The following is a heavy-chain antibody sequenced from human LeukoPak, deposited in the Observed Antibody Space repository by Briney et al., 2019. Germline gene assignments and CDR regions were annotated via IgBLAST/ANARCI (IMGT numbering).Heavy chain of an antibody. Sequence: GGSLRLSCAASGFTFSTYSMNWVRQAPGKGLEWVSAISGSGGSTYYADSVKGRFTISRDNSKNTLYLQMNSLRAEDTAVYYCAKGTTVTTEIGYWGQGTLVTVSS. CDR2: ISGSGGST. CDR3: AKGTTVTTEIGY. J-gene: IGHJ4*02. CDR1: GFTFSTYS. V-gene: IGHV3-23*01. D-gene: IGHD4-17*01.